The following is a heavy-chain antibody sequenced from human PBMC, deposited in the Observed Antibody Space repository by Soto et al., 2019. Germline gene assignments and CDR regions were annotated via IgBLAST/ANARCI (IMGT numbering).Heavy chain of an antibody. J-gene: IGHJ6*02. Sequence: ESGGGVVQPGRSLRLSCAASGFTFSSYAMHWVRQAPGKGLEWVAVISYDGSNKYYADSVKGRFTISRDNSKNTLYLQMNSLRAEDTAVYYCARATDSSSWGYYYYYGMDVWGQGTTVTVSS. CDR2: ISYDGSNK. D-gene: IGHD6-13*01. CDR1: GFTFSSYA. V-gene: IGHV3-30-3*01. CDR3: ARATDSSSWGYYYYYGMDV.